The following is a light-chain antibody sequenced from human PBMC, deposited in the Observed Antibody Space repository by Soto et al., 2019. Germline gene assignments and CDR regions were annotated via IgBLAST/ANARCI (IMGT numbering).Light chain of an antibody. J-gene: IGLJ1*01. CDR2: EIN. V-gene: IGLV2-8*01. CDR3: SSFAGSNNFPYV. CDR1: SSDVGAYDY. Sequence: QSALTQPPSASGSPGQSVTISCTGTSSDVGAYDYVSWYQQHPGKAPKLMIYEINKRPSGVPDRFSGSKSGNTASLTVSGLQAEDEADYYCSSFAGSNNFPYVFGTGTKLIVL.